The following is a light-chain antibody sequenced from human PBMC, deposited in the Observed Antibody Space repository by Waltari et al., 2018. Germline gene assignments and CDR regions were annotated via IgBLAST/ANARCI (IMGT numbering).Light chain of an antibody. CDR2: SAS. Sequence: DIQMTQSPSSLSASVGDSVTITCRASQDIRNAMGWFQKIAGRAPKRLIYSASNLQSGVPPRFSGSGSGTEFTLTISSLQPEDVATYYCQQYYSFPYTFGQGTKLEIK. J-gene: IGKJ2*01. CDR1: QDIRNA. V-gene: IGKV1-17*01. CDR3: QQYYSFPYT.